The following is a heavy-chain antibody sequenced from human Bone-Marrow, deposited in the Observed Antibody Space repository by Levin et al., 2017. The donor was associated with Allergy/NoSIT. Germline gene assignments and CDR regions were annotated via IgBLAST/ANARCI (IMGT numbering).Heavy chain of an antibody. J-gene: IGHJ3*01. CDR3: AKSSSGYYAIGTFDL. Sequence: PGGSLRLSCAAAGFPFDDFGMHWARQVPGKGLEWVAGISWNSGTLGYADSVKGRFTISRDSAKRSLYLEMKSLRVEDSALYYCAKSSSGYYAIGTFDLWGQGTMVTVS. V-gene: IGHV3-9*01. D-gene: IGHD5-12*01. CDR1: GFPFDDFG. CDR2: ISWNSGTL.